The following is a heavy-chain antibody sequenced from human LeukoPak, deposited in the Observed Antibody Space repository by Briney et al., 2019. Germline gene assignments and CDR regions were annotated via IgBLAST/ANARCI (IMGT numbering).Heavy chain of an antibody. D-gene: IGHD3-22*01. CDR3: ARPYYYDSRIDP. Sequence: SETLSLTCTVSGGSISSGDYYWSWIRQPPGKGLEWIAYMYYSSITYYNPSLKRRVTMSAETSKNQLFLKLSSVTAADTAVYYCARPYYYDSRIDPWGQGILVTVSS. J-gene: IGHJ5*02. CDR1: GGSISSGDYY. V-gene: IGHV4-30-4*01. CDR2: MYYSSIT.